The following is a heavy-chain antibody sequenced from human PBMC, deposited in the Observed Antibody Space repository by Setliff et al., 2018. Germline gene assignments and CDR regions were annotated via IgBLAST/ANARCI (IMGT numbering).Heavy chain of an antibody. Sequence: SETLSLTCTVSDGSISSGDYYWNWIRQPAGKGLEWIGHIQTSGSTNYNPSLRSRVTISVDTSKNQFSLTLSSVTAADTAVYFCARGTKTMVINYWYFDVWGKGTTVTVSS. D-gene: IGHD4-17*01. CDR3: ARGTKTMVINYWYFDV. CDR1: DGSISSGDYY. CDR2: IQTSGST. V-gene: IGHV4-61*09. J-gene: IGHJ6*04.